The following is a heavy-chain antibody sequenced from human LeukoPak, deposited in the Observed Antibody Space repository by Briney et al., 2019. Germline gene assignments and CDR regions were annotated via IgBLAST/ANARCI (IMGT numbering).Heavy chain of an antibody. J-gene: IGHJ3*02. D-gene: IGHD4-23*01. CDR3: ARVNDYGGKDDAFDI. CDR1: GFTFSRYE. Sequence: PGGSLRLSCAASGFTFSRYEMNWVRQAPGKGLEWVSYIRSSGSIIFYADSVKGRFTISRDNAKNSLYLQMNSLRAVDTADYYCARVNDYGGKDDAFDIWGQGTMVTVSS. V-gene: IGHV3-48*03. CDR2: IRSSGSII.